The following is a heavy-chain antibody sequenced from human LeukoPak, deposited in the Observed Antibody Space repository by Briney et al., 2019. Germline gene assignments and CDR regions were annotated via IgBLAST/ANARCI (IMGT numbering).Heavy chain of an antibody. D-gene: IGHD6-13*01. V-gene: IGHV3-30*18. CDR2: TSSDGGNK. J-gene: IGHJ4*02. Sequence: GRSLRLSCAASGFSFSNYGMHWVRQAPGKGLEWVAVTSSDGGNKYYTDSAKGRFTISRDNSKNTLYLQMNSLRAEDTAVYYCAKDSYSSTWYVIHFWGQGTLVTVSS. CDR3: AKDSYSSTWYVIHF. CDR1: GFSFSNYG.